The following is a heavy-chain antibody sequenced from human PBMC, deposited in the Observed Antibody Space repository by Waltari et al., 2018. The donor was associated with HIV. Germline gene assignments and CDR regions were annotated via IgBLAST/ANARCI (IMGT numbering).Heavy chain of an antibody. CDR1: GFSIPSNVHY. Sequence: DPRLVKPSETLFPICRVSGFSIPSNVHYWGWIRQPPGKGLEWIGSISDSGSTYYSPSLKSRVIISLDTSKNQFSLNLNSMTAADTAIYYCARGAYSGSYVPHFFDYWGHGTLVTVSS. D-gene: IGHD1-26*01. V-gene: IGHV4-39*07. CDR3: ARGAYSGSYVPHFFDY. CDR2: ISDSGST. J-gene: IGHJ4*03.